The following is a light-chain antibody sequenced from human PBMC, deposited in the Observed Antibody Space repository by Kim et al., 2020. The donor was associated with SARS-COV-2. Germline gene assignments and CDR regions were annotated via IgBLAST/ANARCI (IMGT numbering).Light chain of an antibody. J-gene: IGLJ3*02. CDR2: TDN. V-gene: IGLV1-47*01. Sequence: GQRVTISFSGSTSNIGSNTVYWYQQLPGTAPKLLIYTDNQRPSGVPDRFSGSKSGTSASLAISGLRSEDEADYYCATWDGSLSGWVFGGGTQLTVL. CDR3: ATWDGSLSGWV. CDR1: TSNIGSNT.